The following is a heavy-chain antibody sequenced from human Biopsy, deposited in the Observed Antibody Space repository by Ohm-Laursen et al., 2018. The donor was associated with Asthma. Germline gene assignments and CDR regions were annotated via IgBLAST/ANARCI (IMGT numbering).Heavy chain of an antibody. CDR3: ARATSTWSQSGPHFFDH. D-gene: IGHD6-13*01. J-gene: IGHJ5*02. Sequence: SATLSITCTVSTGTINDSYWNWIRQFPGQGLEWIGYVHSSGSTRFNPTLKSRVTVSVDTSVDQVSLKLGSVSAADTAIYYCARATSTWSQSGPHFFDHWGPGTLVTVSS. V-gene: IGHV4-59*01. CDR1: TGTINDSY. CDR2: VHSSGST.